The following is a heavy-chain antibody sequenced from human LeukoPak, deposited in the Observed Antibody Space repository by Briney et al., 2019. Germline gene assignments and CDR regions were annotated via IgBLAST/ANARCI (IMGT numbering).Heavy chain of an antibody. V-gene: IGHV3-30*04. D-gene: IGHD3-10*01. CDR3: AKDGDGYYGSGSYSDY. Sequence: PGRSLRLSCAASGFTFSSYAMHWVRQAPGKGLEWVAVISYDGSNKYYADSVKGRFTISRDNSKNTLYLQMNSLRAEDTAVNYCAKDGDGYYGSGSYSDYWGQGTLVTVSS. CDR2: ISYDGSNK. CDR1: GFTFSSYA. J-gene: IGHJ4*02.